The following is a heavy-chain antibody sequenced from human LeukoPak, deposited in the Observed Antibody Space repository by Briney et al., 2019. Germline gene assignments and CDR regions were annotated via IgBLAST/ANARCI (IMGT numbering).Heavy chain of an antibody. V-gene: IGHV3-23*01. Sequence: GGSLRLSCAASGFTFSSYAMSWVGQAPGKGLEWVSAISGSVCSTYYADSVKARFPISRHNSKTTLYLQMNRLRAEDTAVYYCAKDLGYSYGYYYYGMDVWGQGTTVTVSS. D-gene: IGHD5-18*01. CDR1: GFTFSSYA. CDR2: ISGSVCST. J-gene: IGHJ6*02. CDR3: AKDLGYSYGYYYYGMDV.